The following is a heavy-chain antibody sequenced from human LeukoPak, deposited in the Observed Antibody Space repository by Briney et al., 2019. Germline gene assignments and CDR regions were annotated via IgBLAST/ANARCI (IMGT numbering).Heavy chain of an antibody. D-gene: IGHD4-17*01. CDR2: INPSGGST. CDR3: ARDDYGDYVDY. J-gene: IGHJ4*02. CDR1: GYTFTSYY. Sequence: ASVEVSCKASGYTFTSYYMHWVRQAPGQGLEWMGIINPSGGSTSYAQKFQGRVTMTRDTSTSTVYMELSSLRSEDTAVYYCARDDYGDYVDYWGQGTLVTVSS. V-gene: IGHV1-46*01.